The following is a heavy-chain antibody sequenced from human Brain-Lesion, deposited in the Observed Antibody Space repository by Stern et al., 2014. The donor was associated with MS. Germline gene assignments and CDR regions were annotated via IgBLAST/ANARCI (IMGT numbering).Heavy chain of an antibody. V-gene: IGHV4-39*02. J-gene: IGHJ5*02. CDR2: LYYSGNT. CDR3: AGEEDIRYCSGGSCTGNWFDP. D-gene: IGHD2-15*01. CDR1: GGSVSSTSYA. Sequence: VQLVESGPGLVKPSETLSLTCTVAGGSVSSTSYAWAWIRQPPGKGLEWIGTLYYSGNTYYSPSLQSRITLSPDTAKNHFSLQLGSVTAADTAVYYCAGEEDIRYCSGGSCTGNWFDPWGQGTLVTVSS.